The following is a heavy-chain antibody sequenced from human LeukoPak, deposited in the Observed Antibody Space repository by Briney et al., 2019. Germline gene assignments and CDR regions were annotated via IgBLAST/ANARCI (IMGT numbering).Heavy chain of an antibody. CDR1: GFTFSSYG. V-gene: IGHV3-30*18. CDR2: ISYDGSNK. J-gene: IGHJ3*02. CDR3: AKASGQFDSNDAFDI. D-gene: IGHD3-9*01. Sequence: GFLRLSCAASGFTFSSYGMHWVRQAPGKGLEWVAVISYDGSNKYYADSVKGRFTISRDNSKNTLYLQMNSLRAEDTAVYYCAKASGQFDSNDAFDIWGQGTVVTVSS.